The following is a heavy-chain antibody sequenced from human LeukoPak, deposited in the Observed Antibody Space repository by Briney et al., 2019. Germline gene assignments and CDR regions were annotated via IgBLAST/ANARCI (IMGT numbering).Heavy chain of an antibody. CDR2: IYYSWST. D-gene: IGHD3-9*01. J-gene: IGHJ6*04. V-gene: IGHV4-59*01. CDR3: ARAPYYTILTGSPYGGMDV. Sequence: PSETLSLTCTVSGGSISSYYWSWVRKPPGKGLERMGYIYYSWSTNYNPSLKSRVTISVDTSKNQFSLKLSSVTAADTAVYYCARAPYYTILTGSPYGGMDVWGKGTTVTVSS. CDR1: GGSISSYY.